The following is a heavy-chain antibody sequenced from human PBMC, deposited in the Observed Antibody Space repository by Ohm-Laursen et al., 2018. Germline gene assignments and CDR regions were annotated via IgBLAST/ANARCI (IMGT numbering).Heavy chain of an antibody. CDR3: AKDMGVVGSTDAFDV. CDR2: ISWNSGHI. Sequence: SLRLSCVAFGFTFGDYAMHWVRQGPGKGLEWLSGISWNSGHIVYANSVEGRFTISRDNAKNSLYLQMNSLTTEDTAFYYCAKDMGVVGSTDAFDVWGRGTMVTVSS. V-gene: IGHV3-9*01. D-gene: IGHD1-26*01. CDR1: GFTFGDYA. J-gene: IGHJ3*01.